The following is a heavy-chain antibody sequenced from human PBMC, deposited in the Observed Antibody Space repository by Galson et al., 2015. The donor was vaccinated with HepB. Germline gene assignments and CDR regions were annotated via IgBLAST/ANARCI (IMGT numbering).Heavy chain of an antibody. V-gene: IGHV3-23*01. CDR1: GFTFSTYA. Sequence: SLRLSCAASGFTFSTYAMSWVRQAPGEGLEWVSGISSHDGSTYYADSVKGRFTISRDNSKSTLYVAMNSLRDEDTAVYYCASGFPDGRSGGSYLNRWGQGTLVTVSS. D-gene: IGHD3-22*01. J-gene: IGHJ5*02. CDR3: ASGFPDGRSGGSYLNR. CDR2: ISSHDGST.